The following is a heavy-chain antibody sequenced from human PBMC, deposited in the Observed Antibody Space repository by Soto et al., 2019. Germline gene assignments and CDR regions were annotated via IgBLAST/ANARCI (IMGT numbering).Heavy chain of an antibody. CDR2: IHHSGST. CDR1: GGSISSSNW. J-gene: IGHJ4*02. Sequence: SETLSLTCAVSGGSISSSNWRGWVRQPPGKGLGWIGEIHHSGSTNYNPSLKCRVTISVAKSKNQFSLKLSSVTAADTAVYYCARLYYDTLSGYSEFDYWGQGTLVT. V-gene: IGHV4-4*02. D-gene: IGHD3-9*01. CDR3: ARLYYDTLSGYSEFDY.